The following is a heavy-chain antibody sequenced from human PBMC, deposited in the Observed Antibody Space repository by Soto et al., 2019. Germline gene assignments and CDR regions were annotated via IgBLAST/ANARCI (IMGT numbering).Heavy chain of an antibody. CDR3: AEHLILVNADYGGVDF. CDR1: GFTFSSDA. J-gene: IGHJ4*02. Sequence: EVQLLESGGGLVEPGGSLRFACAASGFTFSSDAMRWVRQAPGKGLEWVSAISCSGGSTYNAYSGKGRFTTSGNNSTNTLYLHMNSSRAEDTAVYYCAEHLILVNADYGGVDFWGQGTLVTVSS. CDR2: ISCSGGST. D-gene: IGHD4-17*01. V-gene: IGHV3-23*01.